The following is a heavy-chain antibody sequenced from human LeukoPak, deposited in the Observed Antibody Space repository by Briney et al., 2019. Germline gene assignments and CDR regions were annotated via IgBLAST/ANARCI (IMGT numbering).Heavy chain of an antibody. CDR2: MRHSGST. J-gene: IGHJ4*02. D-gene: IGHD3-10*01. Sequence: SETLSLTCTVSADSISSGGHYWSWIRQHPGKGLESIGFMRHSGSTSHNPSLEGRVAISVDASKNQFSLRLSSVTAADTAVYYCARGGNRFGGSYFDYWGQGSLVTVSS. CDR3: ARGGNRFGGSYFDY. V-gene: IGHV4-31*03. CDR1: ADSISSGGHY.